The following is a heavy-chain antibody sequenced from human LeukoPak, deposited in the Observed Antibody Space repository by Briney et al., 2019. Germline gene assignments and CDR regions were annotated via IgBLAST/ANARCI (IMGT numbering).Heavy chain of an antibody. CDR3: ARTLPAANWFDP. CDR1: GFTFSYYW. CDR2: IKEDGSEQ. V-gene: IGHV3-7*02. Sequence: GGSLRLSCAVSGFTFSYYWMSWVRQAPGKGLEWVAKIKEDGSEQYYVDSVKGRFTISRDNAKNSLSLQMNSLRAEDTAVYYCARTLPAANWFDPWGQGTLVTVSS. D-gene: IGHD2-2*01. J-gene: IGHJ5*02.